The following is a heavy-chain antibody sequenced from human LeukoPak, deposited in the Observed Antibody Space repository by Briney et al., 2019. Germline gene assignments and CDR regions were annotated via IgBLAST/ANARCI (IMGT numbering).Heavy chain of an antibody. CDR1: GFTFSTYE. CDR3: ARGEVVTASLPDYFYYYMDV. D-gene: IGHD2-21*02. J-gene: IGHJ6*03. CDR2: ITDSGRTI. Sequence: GGSLRLSCAASGFTFSTYEMNWVRQAPGKGLEWVSYITDSGRTIYYADSVKGRFTISRDNAKNSLFLQMNGLRAEDTAVYYCARGEVVTASLPDYFYYYMDVWGKGTTVTISS. V-gene: IGHV3-48*03.